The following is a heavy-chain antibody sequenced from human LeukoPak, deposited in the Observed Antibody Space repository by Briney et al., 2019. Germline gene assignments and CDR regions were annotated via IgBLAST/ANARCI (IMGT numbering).Heavy chain of an antibody. CDR3: ARAYQTDY. V-gene: IGHV3-7*05. Sequence: GGSLRLSCAASGFTLSRSWMSWVRQAPGQELEWVANINQDGSEKNYVDSVKGRFTISRDNAKNSLYLQMNSLRAEDTAVYYCARAYQTDYWGQGTLVTVSS. J-gene: IGHJ4*02. CDR2: INQDGSEK. D-gene: IGHD2-2*01. CDR1: GFTLSRSW.